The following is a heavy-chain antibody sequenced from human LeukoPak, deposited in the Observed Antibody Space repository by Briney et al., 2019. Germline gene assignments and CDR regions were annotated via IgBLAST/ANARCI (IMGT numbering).Heavy chain of an antibody. CDR1: GFTFSSYE. CDR2: ISSSGSTI. V-gene: IGHV3-48*03. Sequence: GGSLRLSCAASGFTFSSYEMNWVRQAPGKGLEWVSYISSSGSTIYYADSVKGRFTISGDNAKNSLYLQMNSLRAEDTAVYYCARDGGPAYSSSWYLYWGQGTLVTVSS. J-gene: IGHJ4*02. CDR3: ARDGGPAYSSSWYLY. D-gene: IGHD6-13*01.